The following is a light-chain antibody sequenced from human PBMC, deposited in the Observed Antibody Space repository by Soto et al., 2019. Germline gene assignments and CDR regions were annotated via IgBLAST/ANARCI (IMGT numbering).Light chain of an antibody. Sequence: DIQMTQSPSSLSASVGDRVTITCRASQSIRDFLNWYQQKPGKAPKLLISSASSLQSGVPARFSGSGSGADFTLSITSLQPEDFATYYCQQSYGAPITFGQGTRREIK. CDR1: QSIRDF. J-gene: IGKJ5*01. CDR2: SAS. V-gene: IGKV1-39*01. CDR3: QQSYGAPIT.